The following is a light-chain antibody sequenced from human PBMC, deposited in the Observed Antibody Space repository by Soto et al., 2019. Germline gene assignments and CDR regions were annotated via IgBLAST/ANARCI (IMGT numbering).Light chain of an antibody. CDR3: ASLDDTMNGWV. V-gene: IGLV1-44*01. CDR1: NSNIGSNN. J-gene: IGLJ3*02. Sequence: QSVLTQPASASGTPGQRITISCSGSNSNIGSNNVNWYQQFPGTAPKVLIYNKSQRPSGVPDRFSGSKSGTSASLAISGLQAEDEADYYCASLDDTMNGWVFGGGTQLTVL. CDR2: NKS.